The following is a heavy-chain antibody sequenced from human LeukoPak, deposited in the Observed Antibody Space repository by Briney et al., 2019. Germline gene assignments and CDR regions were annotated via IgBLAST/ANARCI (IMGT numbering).Heavy chain of an antibody. V-gene: IGHV3-23*01. CDR3: AKTHWLLSALDL. J-gene: IGHJ3*01. CDR2: ISGTAETT. Sequence: GGSLRLSCAASGFSFNNYAMSWVRQAPGKGLEWVSAISGTAETTYYADSVKGRFTISRDNSKNTVYLQINSLRTEDTAKYYCAKTHWLLSALDLWGQGTMVTVS. D-gene: IGHD6-19*01. CDR1: GFSFNNYA.